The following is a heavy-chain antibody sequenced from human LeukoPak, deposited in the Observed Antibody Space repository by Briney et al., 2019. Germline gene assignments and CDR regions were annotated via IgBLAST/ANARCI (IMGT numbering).Heavy chain of an antibody. Sequence: SGPTLVNPTQTLTLTCTFSGFSLSTSGVGVGWIRRPPGKAPEWLALIYWDDDKRYSPSLKSRLTITKDTSKNQVVLTMTNVDPLDTATYYCANRRGTSGWSEGYFDYWGQGTLVTVSS. CDR2: IYWDDDK. V-gene: IGHV2-5*02. D-gene: IGHD6-19*01. CDR1: GFSLSTSGVG. CDR3: ANRRGTSGWSEGYFDY. J-gene: IGHJ4*02.